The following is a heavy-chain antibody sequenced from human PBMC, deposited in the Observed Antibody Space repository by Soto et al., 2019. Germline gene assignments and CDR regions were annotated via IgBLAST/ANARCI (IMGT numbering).Heavy chain of an antibody. CDR2: ISGSGGST. CDR3: AKDPPRSSVTTKNYYYYGMDV. D-gene: IGHD4-17*01. J-gene: IGHJ6*02. V-gene: IGHV3-23*01. Sequence: GSLRLSCAASGFTFSSYAMSWVRQAPGKGLEWVSAISGSGGSTYYADSVKGRFTISRDNSKNTLYLQMNSLRAEDTAVYYCAKDPPRSSVTTKNYYYYGMDVWGQGTTVTVSS. CDR1: GFTFSSYA.